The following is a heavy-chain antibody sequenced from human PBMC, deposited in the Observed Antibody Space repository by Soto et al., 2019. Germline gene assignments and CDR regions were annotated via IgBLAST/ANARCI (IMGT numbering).Heavy chain of an antibody. J-gene: IGHJ5*02. Sequence: QVQLQQWGAGLLKPSETLSLTCAVYDGSLSDDYYTWTRQSPGKGLEWIGEIHPSGSTYYNPSLKTRITLSQDTSKKQFSLTLISVTAAXXXXXXXXXXXXXXXXXRTWGQGTLVTVSS. CDR2: IHPSGST. CDR3: XXXXXXXXXXRT. CDR1: DGSLSDDY. V-gene: IGHV4-34*02.